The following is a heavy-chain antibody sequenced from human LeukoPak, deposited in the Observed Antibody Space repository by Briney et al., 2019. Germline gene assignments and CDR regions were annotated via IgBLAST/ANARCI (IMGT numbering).Heavy chain of an antibody. Sequence: PSETLSLTCTVSGVSISSYYWSWIRQPPGKGLEWIGYIYYSGSTNYNPSLKSRVTISVDTSKNQFSLKLSSVTAADTAVYYCARVKTVTTYYYYYMDVWGKGTTVTVSS. CDR2: IYYSGST. CDR1: GVSISSYY. J-gene: IGHJ6*03. D-gene: IGHD4-17*01. V-gene: IGHV4-59*01. CDR3: ARVKTVTTYYYYYMDV.